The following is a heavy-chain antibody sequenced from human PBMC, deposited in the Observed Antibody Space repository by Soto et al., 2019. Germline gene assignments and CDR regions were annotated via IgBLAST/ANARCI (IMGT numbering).Heavy chain of an antibody. CDR3: ARGTVAGRMAFDY. D-gene: IGHD6-19*01. V-gene: IGHV4-34*01. Sequence: QVQLQQWGAGLLKPSETLSLTCAVYGGSFSGYYWSWIRQPPGKGLEWIGEINHSGSTNYNPSLKSRVTISVDTSKNQFSLKLSSVTAADTAVYYCARGTVAGRMAFDYWCQGTLVTVSS. CDR2: INHSGST. J-gene: IGHJ4*02. CDR1: GGSFSGYY.